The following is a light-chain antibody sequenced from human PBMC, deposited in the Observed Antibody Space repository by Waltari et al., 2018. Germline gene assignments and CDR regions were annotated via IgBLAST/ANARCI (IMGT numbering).Light chain of an antibody. CDR2: WAV. Sequence: DIVVTQSPDSLAVSLGERATINCKSSQSVFAKNKNYLAWYQQKPGQAPKLLIFWAVTRESGVPDRFSGSGSGTDFTLTINSLQAEDVAVYFCQQYHSSPYLFGPGTKVVIK. J-gene: IGKJ3*01. CDR1: QSVFAKNKNY. CDR3: QQYHSSPYL. V-gene: IGKV4-1*01.